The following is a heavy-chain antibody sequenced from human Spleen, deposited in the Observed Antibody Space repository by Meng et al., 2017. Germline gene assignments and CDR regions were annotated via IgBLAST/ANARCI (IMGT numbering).Heavy chain of an antibody. CDR2: MSYDGTNK. D-gene: IGHD3-3*01. Sequence: GESLKISCAASGFTVSHNYMSWVRQAPGKGLEWVALMSYDGTNKYYADSVKGRFTISRDNSKNTVYLQLNSLRPEDTAVFFCARAGFGSWFDFWGQGTLVTVSS. V-gene: IGHV3-30*03. CDR1: GFTVSHNY. J-gene: IGHJ5*01. CDR3: ARAGFGSWFDF.